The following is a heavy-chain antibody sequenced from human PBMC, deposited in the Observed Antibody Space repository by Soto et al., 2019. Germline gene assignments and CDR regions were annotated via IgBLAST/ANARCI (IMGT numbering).Heavy chain of an antibody. Sequence: SVKVSCKASGFTFTSTAVQWVRQARGQRLEWIGWIVVGSGNTNYAQRSQERVTITRDMSTSTAYMELSSLRSEDTAVYYCAADPVGASRWGYWGQGTLVTVAS. CDR3: AADPVGASRWGY. J-gene: IGHJ4*02. CDR1: GFTFTSTA. V-gene: IGHV1-58*01. CDR2: IVVGSGNT. D-gene: IGHD1-26*01.